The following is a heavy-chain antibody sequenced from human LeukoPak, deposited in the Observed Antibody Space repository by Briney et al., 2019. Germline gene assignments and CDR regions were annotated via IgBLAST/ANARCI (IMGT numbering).Heavy chain of an antibody. CDR3: ARAVVGATGGAFDI. CDR2: IYYSGST. Sequence: SETLSLTCTVSGGSISSYYWSWIRQPPGKGLEWIGYIYYSGSTNYNPSLKSRVTISVDTSKNQFSLKLSSVTAADTAVYYCARAVVGATGGAFDIWGQGTMVTVCS. J-gene: IGHJ3*02. D-gene: IGHD1-26*01. V-gene: IGHV4-59*01. CDR1: GGSISSYY.